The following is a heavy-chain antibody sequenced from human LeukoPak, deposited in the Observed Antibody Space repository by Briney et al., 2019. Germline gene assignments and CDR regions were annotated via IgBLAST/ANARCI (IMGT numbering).Heavy chain of an antibody. CDR3: AREDIVAKN. D-gene: IGHD5-12*01. V-gene: IGHV3-9*01. J-gene: IGHJ4*02. CDR2: ISWNSGSI. CDR1: GFTFDDYA. Sequence: GGSLRLSCAASGFTFDDYAMHWVRQAPGKGLEWVPGISWNSGSIGYADSVKGRFTISRDNAKNSLYLQMNSLRAEDTAVYYCAREDIVAKNWGQGTLVTVSS.